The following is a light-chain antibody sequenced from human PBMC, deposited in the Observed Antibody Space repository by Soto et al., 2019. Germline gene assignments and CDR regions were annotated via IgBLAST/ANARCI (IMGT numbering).Light chain of an antibody. CDR2: GNS. CDR1: SSNIGAGYD. V-gene: IGLV1-40*01. J-gene: IGLJ3*02. CDR3: QAYDSSLSGWV. Sequence: QSVLTQPPSVSGAPGQRVTISCTGCSSNIGAGYDVHWYQQLPGTAPKLLIYGNSNRPSGVPDRFSGFKSGTSSSLAITGLQAEDEADYYCQAYDSSLSGWVFGGGTKLTVL.